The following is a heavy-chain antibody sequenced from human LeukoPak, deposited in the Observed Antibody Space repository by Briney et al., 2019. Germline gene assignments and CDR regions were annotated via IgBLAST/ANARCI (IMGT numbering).Heavy chain of an antibody. CDR1: GGTFSSYA. V-gene: IGHV1-69*06. CDR2: IIPIFGTA. Sequence: SVKVSYKASGGTFSSYAISWVRQAPGQGLEWMGGIIPIFGTANYAQKFQGRVTITADKSTGTAYMELSSLRSEDTAVYYCARDGGSYQFDYWGQGTLVTVSS. D-gene: IGHD1-26*01. CDR3: ARDGGSYQFDY. J-gene: IGHJ4*02.